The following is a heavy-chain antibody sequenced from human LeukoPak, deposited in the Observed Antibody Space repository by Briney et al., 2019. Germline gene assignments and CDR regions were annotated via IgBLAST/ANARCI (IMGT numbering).Heavy chain of an antibody. D-gene: IGHD3-22*01. CDR2: IYYSGST. V-gene: IGHV4-34*01. J-gene: IGHJ5*02. CDR1: GGSFSGYF. CDR3: ARRHYDSSGYYSNWFDP. Sequence: PSETLSLTCAVYGGSFSGYFWSWIRQPPGKGLEWIGSIYYSGSTYYNPSLKSRVTISVDTSKNQFSLKLSSVTAADTAVYYCARRHYDSSGYYSNWFDPWGQGTLVTVSS.